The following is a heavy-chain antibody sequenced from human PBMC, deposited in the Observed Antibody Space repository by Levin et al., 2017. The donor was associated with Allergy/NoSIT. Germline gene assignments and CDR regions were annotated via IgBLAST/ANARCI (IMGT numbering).Heavy chain of an antibody. Sequence: RSGGSLRLSCAASGFTFSSYGMHWVRQAPGKGLEWVAVIWYDGSNKYYADSVKGRFTISRDNSKNTLYLQMNSLRAEDTAVYYCAREGGALLWFRELFYFDYWGQGTLVTVSS. CDR3: AREGGALLWFRELFYFDY. CDR2: IWYDGSNK. V-gene: IGHV3-33*01. D-gene: IGHD3-10*01. J-gene: IGHJ4*02. CDR1: GFTFSSYG.